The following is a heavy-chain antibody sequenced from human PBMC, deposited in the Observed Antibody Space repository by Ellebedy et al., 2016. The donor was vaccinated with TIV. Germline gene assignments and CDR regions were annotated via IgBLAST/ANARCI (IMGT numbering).Heavy chain of an antibody. D-gene: IGHD3-22*01. V-gene: IGHV3-74*01. J-gene: IGHJ6*02. CDR3: ARDYQWLSV. CDR1: GFTFTNYW. Sequence: GESLKISXAASGFTFTNYWMHWVRQVPGKGLVWVSRVDGDGSGTSYADSVKGRFTISRDNAKNTLYLQMNSLRAGDTAVYYCARDYQWLSVWGQGTTVTVSS. CDR2: VDGDGSGT.